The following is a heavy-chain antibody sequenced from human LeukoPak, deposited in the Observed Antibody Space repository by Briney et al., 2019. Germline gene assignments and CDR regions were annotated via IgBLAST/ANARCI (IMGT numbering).Heavy chain of an antibody. J-gene: IGHJ4*02. CDR2: ISSNGGST. CDR3: VRHNYYDTSGPPSL. D-gene: IGHD3-22*01. V-gene: IGHV3-64D*09. Sequence: PGGSLRLSCSASGFTFSSYALHWVRQAPGKGLEYVSTISSNGGSTYYADSVKGRFTISRDTSKNTLYLQMSSLRPEDTAVYYCVRHNYYDTSGPPSLWGQGALVTVSS. CDR1: GFTFSSYA.